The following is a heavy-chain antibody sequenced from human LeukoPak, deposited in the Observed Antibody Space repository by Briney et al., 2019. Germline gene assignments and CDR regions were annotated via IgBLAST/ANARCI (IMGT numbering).Heavy chain of an antibody. CDR3: ASTDTPVGATTDNAFDI. Sequence: GASVKVSCKASGYTFTGYYMHWVRQAPGQGLEWMGGIIPIFGTANYAQKFQGRVTITADKSTSTAYMELSSLRSEDTAVYYCASTDTPVGATTDNAFDIWGQGTMVTVSS. J-gene: IGHJ3*02. CDR2: IIPIFGTA. CDR1: GYTFTGYY. V-gene: IGHV1-69*06. D-gene: IGHD1-26*01.